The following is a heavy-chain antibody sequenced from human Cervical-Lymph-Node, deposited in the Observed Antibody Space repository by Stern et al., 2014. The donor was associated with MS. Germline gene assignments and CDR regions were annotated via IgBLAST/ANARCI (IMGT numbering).Heavy chain of an antibody. V-gene: IGHV1-69*01. D-gene: IGHD4-17*01. CDR3: ATNTATTYWYFDL. CDR1: GGSFNNYA. CDR2: IIPIFGAP. J-gene: IGHJ2*01. Sequence: VQLEESGAEVKKPGSSVKVSCKSSGGSFNNYAVSWVRQAPGQGLEWLGGIIPIFGAPDYAWKFQGRVTITADEATSTAYLEFNSLRLEDTAVYYCATNTATTYWYFDLWGRGTLVTVSS.